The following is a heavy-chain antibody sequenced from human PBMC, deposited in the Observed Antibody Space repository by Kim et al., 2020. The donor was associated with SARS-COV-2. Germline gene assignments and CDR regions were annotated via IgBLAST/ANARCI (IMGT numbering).Heavy chain of an antibody. V-gene: IGHV4-59*13. CDR3: ASKHDYGDYGFDY. D-gene: IGHD4-17*01. J-gene: IGHJ4*02. Sequence: SETLSLTCTVSGGSISSYYWSWIRQPPGKGLEWIGYIYYSGSTNYNPSLKSRVTISVDTSKNQFSLKLSSVTAADTAVYYCASKHDYGDYGFDYWGQGTLVTVSS. CDR1: GGSISSYY. CDR2: IYYSGST.